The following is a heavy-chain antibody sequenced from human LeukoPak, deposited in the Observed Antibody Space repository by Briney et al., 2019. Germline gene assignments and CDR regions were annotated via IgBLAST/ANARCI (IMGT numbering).Heavy chain of an antibody. CDR3: STGGYYFDY. J-gene: IGHJ4*02. CDR2: IKSKPDGGTT. V-gene: IGHV3-15*01. Sequence: PGGSLRLSCEASGFTFSAYAMTWVRQAPGKGLEWVGRIKSKPDGGTTDYAAPMKGRFTISRDDSKNTVYLQMNSLKTEDTAAYYCSTGGYYFDYWGQGTLVTVSS. CDR1: GFTFSAYA.